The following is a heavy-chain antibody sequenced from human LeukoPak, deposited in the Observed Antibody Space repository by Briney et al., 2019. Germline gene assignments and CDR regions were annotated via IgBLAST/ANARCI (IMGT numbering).Heavy chain of an antibody. Sequence: SETLSLTCTVSGGSISSSSYYWGWIRQPPGKGLEWIGSIYYSGSTYYNPSLKSRVTISVATSKNQFSLKLSSVTAAATAVYYCARTPSMVVTSEVYWGQGTLVTVSS. V-gene: IGHV4-39*01. J-gene: IGHJ4*02. CDR1: GGSISSSSYY. CDR3: ARTPSMVVTSEVY. CDR2: IYYSGST. D-gene: IGHD4-23*01.